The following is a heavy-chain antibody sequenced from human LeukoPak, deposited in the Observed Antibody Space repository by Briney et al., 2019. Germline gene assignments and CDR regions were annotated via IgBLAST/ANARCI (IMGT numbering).Heavy chain of an antibody. J-gene: IGHJ4*02. CDR3: ARAASQGPPYYFDY. V-gene: IGHV1-2*02. CDR1: GYTFTGYY. Sequence: GASVKVSCKASGYTFTGYYMHWVRQAPGQGLEWMGWINPNSGGTNYAQKFQGRVTMTRDTSISTAYMELSSLRSEDTAVYYCARAASQGPPYYFDYWGQGTLVTVSS. CDR2: INPNSGGT.